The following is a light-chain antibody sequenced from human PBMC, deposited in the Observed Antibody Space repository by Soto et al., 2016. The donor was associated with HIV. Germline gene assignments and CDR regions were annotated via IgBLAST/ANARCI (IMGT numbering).Light chain of an antibody. J-gene: IGKJ2*01. CDR2: AAS. CDR3: QQANSFPPP. Sequence: DIQMTQSPSSVSASVGDRVTITRRASQGISNWLAWYQQKPGKAPKLLIYAASSLQSGVPSRFSGSGSGTDFTLTISNLQPEDFATYFCQQANSFPPPFGQGTKLEIK. V-gene: IGKV1-12*01. CDR1: QGISNW.